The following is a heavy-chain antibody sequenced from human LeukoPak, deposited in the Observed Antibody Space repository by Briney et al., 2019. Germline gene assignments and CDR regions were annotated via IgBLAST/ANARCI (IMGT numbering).Heavy chain of an antibody. CDR1: GGSIRSSTYY. CDR3: ARGRYCTNGVCYFVPHGRYEYFQH. J-gene: IGHJ1*01. CDR2: INHSGST. V-gene: IGHV4-39*07. Sequence: SETLSLTCTVSGGSIRSSTYYWNWIRQPPGKGLEWIGEINHSGSTNYNPSLKSRVTISVDTSKNQFSLKLSSVTAADTAVYYCARGRYCTNGVCYFVPHGRYEYFQHWGQGTLVTVSS. D-gene: IGHD2-8*01.